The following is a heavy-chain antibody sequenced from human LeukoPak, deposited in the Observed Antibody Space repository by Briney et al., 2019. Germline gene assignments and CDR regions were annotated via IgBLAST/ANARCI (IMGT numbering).Heavy chain of an antibody. CDR3: ARGRREYYYDSSGNLKDDAFDI. J-gene: IGHJ3*02. CDR1: GGTFSSYA. Sequence: WASVKVSCKASGGTFSSYAISWVRQAPGQGLEWMGGIIPIFGTANYAQKFQGRVTITTDESTSTAYMELSSLRSEDTAVYYCARGRREYYYDSSGNLKDDAFDIWGQGTMVTVSS. D-gene: IGHD3-22*01. V-gene: IGHV1-69*05. CDR2: IIPIFGTA.